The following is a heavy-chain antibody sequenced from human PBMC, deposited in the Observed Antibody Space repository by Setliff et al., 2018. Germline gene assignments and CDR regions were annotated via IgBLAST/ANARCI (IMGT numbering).Heavy chain of an antibody. Sequence: GGSLRLSCATSGFTFSSYAMSWVRQAPGKGLEWVTYIQHDGNIKHYADSVKGRCTISRDNSKNTLYLEMSSLRPEDTAVYYCAKVIGGYPPKPSDYWGQGTLVTVSS. CDR1: GFTFSSYA. CDR2: IQHDGNIK. J-gene: IGHJ4*02. CDR3: AKVIGGYPPKPSDY. V-gene: IGHV3-30*02. D-gene: IGHD3-16*02.